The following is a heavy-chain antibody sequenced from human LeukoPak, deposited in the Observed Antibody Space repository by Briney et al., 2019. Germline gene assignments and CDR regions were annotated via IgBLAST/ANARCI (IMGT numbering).Heavy chain of an antibody. Sequence: SETLSLTCSVSGGSISSYHWSWIRQPAGKGLEWIGRTHTSGSTNYNPSLKSRVTISVDTSKNQFSLKLSSVTAADTAVYYCARSYYDSSGDYDAFDIWGQGTMVTVSS. V-gene: IGHV4-4*07. CDR3: ARSYYDSSGDYDAFDI. D-gene: IGHD3-22*01. CDR2: THTSGST. CDR1: GGSISSYH. J-gene: IGHJ3*02.